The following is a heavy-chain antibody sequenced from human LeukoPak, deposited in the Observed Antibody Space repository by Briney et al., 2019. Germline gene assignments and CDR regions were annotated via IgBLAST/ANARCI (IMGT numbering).Heavy chain of an antibody. CDR1: GFTFSSYA. D-gene: IGHD2-2*01. CDR2: ISSSSSYT. CDR3: ARGPVVPAANDAFAAFDI. Sequence: GGSLRLSCAASGFTFSSYAMHWVRQAPGKGLEWVSYISSSSSYTNYADSVKGRFTISRDNAKNSLYLQMNSLRAEDTAVYYCARGPVVPAANDAFAAFDIWGQGTMVTVSS. J-gene: IGHJ3*02. V-gene: IGHV3-21*05.